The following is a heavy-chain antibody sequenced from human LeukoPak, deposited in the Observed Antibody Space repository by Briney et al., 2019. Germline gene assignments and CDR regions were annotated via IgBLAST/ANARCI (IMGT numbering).Heavy chain of an antibody. Sequence: PGGSLRLSCAASGFTFSSNAMHWVRQAPGKGLEWVAVITYDGSNKYYADSVKGRFTISRDNSKNTLYLQMNSLRSEDTAVYYCATSLWATRFQHWGQGTLVTVSS. D-gene: IGHD2-2*01. CDR1: GFTFSSNA. J-gene: IGHJ1*01. V-gene: IGHV3-30-3*01. CDR3: ATSLWATRFQH. CDR2: ITYDGSNK.